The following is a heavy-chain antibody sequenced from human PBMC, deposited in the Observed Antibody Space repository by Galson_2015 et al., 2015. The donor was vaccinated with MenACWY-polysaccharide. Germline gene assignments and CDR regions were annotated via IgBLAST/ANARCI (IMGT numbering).Heavy chain of an antibody. CDR3: AQLRLGSPLLFAN. Sequence: SVKVSCKASGYIFTRYTIQWMRQAPGQSLEGMGWLNVGNGIAKYLQKFEGRVTITRDTCASTDYMELRSQRSEDTGVYYCAQLRLGSPLLFANCGQGTPVT. CDR1: GYIFTRYT. CDR2: LNVGNGIA. V-gene: IGHV1-3*01. J-gene: IGHJ1*01. D-gene: IGHD2-15*01.